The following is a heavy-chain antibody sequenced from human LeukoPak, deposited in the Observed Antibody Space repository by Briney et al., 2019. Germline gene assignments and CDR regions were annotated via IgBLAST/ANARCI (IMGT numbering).Heavy chain of an antibody. V-gene: IGHV3-7*03. CDR2: IKQNERDK. J-gene: IGHJ4*02. Sequence: GGPLTLFCAASGLLYCRYRMICPPHATGRALEGVANIKQNERDKYYMDSVKGRFTISRDNGKNSLFLQMNSLRAEDTALYDCARGCSGGTCYLYFDYWGQGSLVTVSS. D-gene: IGHD2-15*01. CDR1: GLLYCRYR. CDR3: ARGCSGGTCYLYFDY.